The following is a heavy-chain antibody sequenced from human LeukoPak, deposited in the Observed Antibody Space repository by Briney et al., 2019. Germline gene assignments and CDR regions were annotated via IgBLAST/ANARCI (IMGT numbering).Heavy chain of an antibody. CDR2: ISYSGST. D-gene: IGHD3-22*01. V-gene: IGHV4-59*01. CDR3: ARHYYCDTFDY. Sequence: SETLSLTCTVSSGSISSYYWSWIRQPPGKGLEWIGYISYSGSTDYNPSLKSRVTISVDTSKNQFSLELNSVTAADTAMYCCARHYYCDTFDYWGQGALVTVSS. CDR1: SGSISSYY. J-gene: IGHJ4*02.